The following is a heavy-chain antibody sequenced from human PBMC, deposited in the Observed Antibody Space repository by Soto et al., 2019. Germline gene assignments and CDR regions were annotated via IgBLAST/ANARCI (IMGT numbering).Heavy chain of an antibody. Sequence: SETLSLTCTVSGGSIRSYYWSWIRQPPGKGLEWIGYIYYSGSTNYNPSLKSRVTISVDTSKNQFSLKLSSVTAADTAVYYCAREYYYDSSGYFFDYWGQRTLVTVSS. J-gene: IGHJ4*02. CDR2: IYYSGST. D-gene: IGHD3-22*01. V-gene: IGHV4-59*01. CDR1: GGSIRSYY. CDR3: AREYYYDSSGYFFDY.